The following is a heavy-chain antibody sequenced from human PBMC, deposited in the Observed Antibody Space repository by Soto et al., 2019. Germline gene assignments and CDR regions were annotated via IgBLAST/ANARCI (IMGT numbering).Heavy chain of an antibody. CDR3: ESEMVRGVGSDY. D-gene: IGHD3-10*01. CDR1: GYTFTSYG. CDR2: ISTYNGNT. J-gene: IGHJ4*02. Sequence: QVQLVQSGAEVKKPGASVKVSCKASGYTFTSYGISWVRQAPGQGLEWMGWISTYNGNTKYAQKLQGRDTMTTDTATSTAYMELRSLRSDDTAVFYCESEMVRGVGSDYWGQGTLVTVSS. V-gene: IGHV1-18*01.